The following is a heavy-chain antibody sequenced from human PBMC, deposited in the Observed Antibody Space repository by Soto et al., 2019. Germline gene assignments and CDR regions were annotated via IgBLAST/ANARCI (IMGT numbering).Heavy chain of an antibody. V-gene: IGHV3-30*18. D-gene: IGHD3-3*01. J-gene: IGHJ4*02. CDR1: GFTFSSYG. CDR3: AKDPQVGKSRYYDFWSGYYRN. Sequence: QVQLVESGGGVVRPGRSLRLSCAASGFTFSSYGMHWVRQAPGKGLEWVAVISYDGSNKYYADSVKGRFTISRDNSKNTLYLQMNSLRAEDTAVYYCAKDPQVGKSRYYDFWSGYYRNWGQGTLVTVSS. CDR2: ISYDGSNK.